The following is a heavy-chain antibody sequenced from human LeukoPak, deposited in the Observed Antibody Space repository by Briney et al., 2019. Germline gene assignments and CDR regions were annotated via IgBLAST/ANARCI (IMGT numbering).Heavy chain of an antibody. J-gene: IGHJ6*03. CDR3: CVLGGLTSSRYYYYYMDV. Sequence: GGSLRLSCAASGFTFSSYSMNWVRQAPGKGLEWVSYISSSSSTIYYADSVKGRFTISRDNAKNSLYLQMNSLRAEDTAVYYCCVLGGLTSSRYYYYYMDVWGKGTTVTISS. CDR2: ISSSSSTI. CDR1: GFTFSSYS. V-gene: IGHV3-48*01. D-gene: IGHD2-2*01.